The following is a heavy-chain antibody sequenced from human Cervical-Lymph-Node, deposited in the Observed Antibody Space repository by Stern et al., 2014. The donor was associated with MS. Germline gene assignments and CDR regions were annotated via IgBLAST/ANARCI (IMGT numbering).Heavy chain of an antibody. CDR1: GFTVSTNY. Sequence: EVQLVESGGGLIQPGGSLRLSCGASGFTVSTNYMSWVRQAPGKGLEWVSVIYSGGSTDYADSVKGRFTISRDNSKNTLYLQMDTLGAEDTAVYYCAREGITGTTFSWGQGTLVTVSS. CDR3: AREGITGTTFS. CDR2: IYSGGST. V-gene: IGHV3-53*01. J-gene: IGHJ5*02. D-gene: IGHD1-7*01.